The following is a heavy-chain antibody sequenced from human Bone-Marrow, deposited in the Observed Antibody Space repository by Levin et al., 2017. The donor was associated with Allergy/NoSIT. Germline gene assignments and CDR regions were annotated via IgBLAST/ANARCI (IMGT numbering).Heavy chain of an antibody. V-gene: IGHV4-30-4*01. Sequence: PSETLSLTCTVSGASISSNDYYWSWIRQPPGKGLEWIGYIYSSGNTHYNPSLKSRVTMSLDASKNQISLKPNSVTAADTAVYYCARDRDYYDSSGYDIVYSGMDVWGQGTTVTVSS. CDR1: GASISSNDYY. CDR2: IYSSGNT. J-gene: IGHJ6*02. CDR3: ARDRDYYDSSGYDIVYSGMDV. D-gene: IGHD3-22*01.